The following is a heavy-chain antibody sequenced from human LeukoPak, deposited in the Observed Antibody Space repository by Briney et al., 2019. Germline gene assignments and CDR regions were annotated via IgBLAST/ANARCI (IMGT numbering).Heavy chain of an antibody. V-gene: IGHV3-48*01. J-gene: IGHJ4*02. D-gene: IGHD1-1*01. CDR1: GFTFSSYS. Sequence: GGSLRLSCAASGFTFSSYSMNWVRQAPGKGLEWVSYTSSSSSTIYYADSVKGRFTISRDNAKNSLYLQMNSLRAEDTAVYYCASSGGCDSGHPTDYWGQGTLVTVSS. CDR3: ASSGGCDSGHPTDY. CDR2: TSSSSSTI.